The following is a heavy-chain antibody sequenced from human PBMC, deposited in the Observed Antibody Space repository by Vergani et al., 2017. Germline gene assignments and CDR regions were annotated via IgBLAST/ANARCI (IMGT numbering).Heavy chain of an antibody. Sequence: EVQLVESGGGLIQPGGSLRLSCAASGFTVSSNYMSWVRQAPGKGLEWVSVIYSGGSTYYADSVKGRFTISRDNSKNTLYLQMNSLRAEDTAVYYCARDLGAGYCSSTSCRKWFDPWGQGTLVTVSS. CDR2: IYSGGST. CDR3: ARDLGAGYCSSTSCRKWFDP. D-gene: IGHD2-2*01. J-gene: IGHJ5*02. V-gene: IGHV3-53*01. CDR1: GFTVSSNY.